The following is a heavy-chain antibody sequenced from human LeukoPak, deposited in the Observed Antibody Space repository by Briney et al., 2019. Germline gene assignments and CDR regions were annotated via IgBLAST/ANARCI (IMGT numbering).Heavy chain of an antibody. V-gene: IGHV1-18*04. D-gene: IGHD2-15*01. CDR2: ISAYNGNT. CDR3: ARDHCSGGSCYDAFDI. CDR1: GYTFTSYG. Sequence: ASVKVSCKASGYTFTSYGISWVRQAPGQGLEWMGWISAYNGNTSYAQKLQGRVTMTTDTSTSTAYMELRSLRSDDTAVYYCARDHCSGGSCYDAFDIWGQGTMVTVSS. J-gene: IGHJ3*02.